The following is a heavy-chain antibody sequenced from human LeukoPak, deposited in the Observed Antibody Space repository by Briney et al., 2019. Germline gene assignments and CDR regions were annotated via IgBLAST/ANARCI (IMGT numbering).Heavy chain of an antibody. CDR3: ARDIVVVPAASNWFDP. D-gene: IGHD2-2*01. CDR2: INPNSGGT. J-gene: IGHJ5*02. CDR1: GYTFTGYY. V-gene: IGHV1-2*02. Sequence: ASVKVSCKASGYTFTGYYMHWVRQAPGQGLEWMGWINPNSGGTNYAQKFQGRVTMTRDTSISTAYTELSRLRSDDTAVYYCARDIVVVPAASNWFDPWGQGTLVTVSS.